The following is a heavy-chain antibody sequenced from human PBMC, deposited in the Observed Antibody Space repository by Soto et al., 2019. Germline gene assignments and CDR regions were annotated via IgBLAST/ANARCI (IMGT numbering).Heavy chain of an antibody. Sequence: PGGTLRLSCAASGFTFSNAWMSWVRQAPGKGLEWVGRIKSKTDGGTTDYAAPVKGRFTISRDDSKNTLYLQMNSLKTEDTAVYYCTTDLPNGDYDFWSGYPFSGYWGQGTLVTVSS. CDR2: IKSKTDGGTT. D-gene: IGHD3-3*01. CDR3: TTDLPNGDYDFWSGYPFSGY. CDR1: GFTFSNAW. J-gene: IGHJ4*02. V-gene: IGHV3-15*01.